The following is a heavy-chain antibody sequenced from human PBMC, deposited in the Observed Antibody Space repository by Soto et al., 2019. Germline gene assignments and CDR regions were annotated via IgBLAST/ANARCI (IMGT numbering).Heavy chain of an antibody. V-gene: IGHV3-15*01. CDR2: IKSKTDGGTT. CDR1: GFTFSNAW. D-gene: IGHD2-15*01. J-gene: IGHJ3*02. Sequence: GGSVRLSCAASGFTFSNAWMSWVRQAPGKGLEWVGRIKSKTDGGTTDYAAPVKGRFTISRDDSKNTLYLQMNSLKTEDTAVYYCTTDRLALKGYCSGGSCHNAFDIWGQGTMVTVSS. CDR3: TTDRLALKGYCSGGSCHNAFDI.